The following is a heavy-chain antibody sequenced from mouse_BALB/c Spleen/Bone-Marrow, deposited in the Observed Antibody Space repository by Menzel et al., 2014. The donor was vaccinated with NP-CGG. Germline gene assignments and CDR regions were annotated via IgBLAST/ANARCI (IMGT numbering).Heavy chain of an antibody. Sequence: QVQLQQSGAELVKPGASVKLSCKASGYTFNSYYMYWVKQRPGQGLEWIGEINPSNGGINFNEKFKSKATLTVDKSSSTAYMQLISLTSEDSAVYYCTREGAYWGQGTLVTVSA. V-gene: IGHV1S81*02. J-gene: IGHJ3*01. CDR1: GYTFNSYY. CDR2: INPSNGGI. CDR3: TREGAY.